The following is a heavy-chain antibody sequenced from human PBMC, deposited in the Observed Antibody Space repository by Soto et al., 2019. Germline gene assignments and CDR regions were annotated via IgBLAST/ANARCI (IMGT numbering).Heavy chain of an antibody. V-gene: IGHV4-34*01. CDR3: ARGIVGATTLAPNQFDY. D-gene: IGHD1-26*01. CDR2: INHSGST. Sequence: PSEPLSLTCAVYGGSFSGYYWSWIRQPPGKGLEWIGEINHSGSTNYNPSLKSRVTISVDTSKNQFSLKLSSVTAADTAVYYCARGIVGATTLAPNQFDYWGQGTLVTVSS. J-gene: IGHJ4*02. CDR1: GGSFSGYY.